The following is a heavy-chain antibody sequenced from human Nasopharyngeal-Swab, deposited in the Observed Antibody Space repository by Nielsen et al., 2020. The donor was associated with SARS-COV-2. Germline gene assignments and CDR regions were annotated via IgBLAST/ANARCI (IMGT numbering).Heavy chain of an antibody. D-gene: IGHD2-2*01. J-gene: IGHJ4*02. CDR2: ISYDGSNK. Sequence: GESLKISCAASGFTFSSYGMHWVRQAPGKGLEWVAVISYDGSNKYYADSVKGRFTISSYNSKKTLYLQMNSLRAEDTAVYYCARDGCPQTAYCSSLDGLGNYFDYWGQGTLVTVSS. CDR3: ARDGCPQTAYCSSLDGLGNYFDY. CDR1: GFTFSSYG. V-gene: IGHV3-30*03.